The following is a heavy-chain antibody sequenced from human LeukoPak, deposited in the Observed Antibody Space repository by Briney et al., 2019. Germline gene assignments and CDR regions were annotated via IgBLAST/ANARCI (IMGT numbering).Heavy chain of an antibody. CDR1: GYTFTTYA. V-gene: IGHV1-3*01. Sequence: GASVKVSCKASGYTFTTYAMHWVRQAPGQRLEWMGWINAGKGNTKYSQKFQGRVTITRDTSASTAYMELSSLRSDDTAVYYCARVTLGVRGTYYFDYWGQGTLVTVSS. CDR2: INAGKGNT. CDR3: ARVTLGVRGTYYFDY. J-gene: IGHJ4*02. D-gene: IGHD3-10*01.